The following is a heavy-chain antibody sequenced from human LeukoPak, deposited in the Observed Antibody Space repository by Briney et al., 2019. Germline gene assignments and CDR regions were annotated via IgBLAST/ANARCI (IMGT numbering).Heavy chain of an antibody. CDR3: ARQLSGKYLQYFDY. CDR2: IYYSGST. D-gene: IGHD1-26*01. J-gene: IGHJ4*02. CDR1: GYSISGAYY. V-gene: IGHV4-38-2*01. Sequence: SETLSLTSDVSGYSISGAYYWGWIRQPPGKGLEWIGTIYYSGSTYYNPSLKSRVAISVDTSKSQFSLNLNSVTAADTAVYYCARQLSGKYLQYFDYWGRGTLVTVSS.